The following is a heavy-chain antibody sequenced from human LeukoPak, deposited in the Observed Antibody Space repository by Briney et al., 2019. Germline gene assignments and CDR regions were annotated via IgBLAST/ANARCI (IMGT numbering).Heavy chain of an antibody. V-gene: IGHV3-66*01. CDR2: VYSGGTT. Sequence: PGGSLRLSCAASGFTVSTNYLSWVRQAPGKGLEWVSVVYSGGTTYHADSVKGRFTISRNNSKNTMYLQMNSLIADDTAVYYCARESVVRGVINGMDVWGQGTMVTVSS. CDR1: GFTVSTNY. J-gene: IGHJ6*02. D-gene: IGHD3-10*01. CDR3: ARESVVRGVINGMDV.